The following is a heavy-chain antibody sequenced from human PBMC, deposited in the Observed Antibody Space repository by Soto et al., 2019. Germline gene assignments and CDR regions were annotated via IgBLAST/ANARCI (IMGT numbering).Heavy chain of an antibody. CDR1: GGSISSGDYY. D-gene: IGHD3-10*01. CDR2: IYYSGST. CDR3: ARTYYGSGRMDV. V-gene: IGHV4-30-4*01. J-gene: IGHJ6*02. Sequence: TLSLTCTVSGGSISSGDYYWSWIRQPPGKGLEWIGYIYYSGSTYYNPSLKSRVTISVDTSKNQFSLKLSSVTAADTAVYYCARTYYGSGRMDVWGQGTTVTVSS.